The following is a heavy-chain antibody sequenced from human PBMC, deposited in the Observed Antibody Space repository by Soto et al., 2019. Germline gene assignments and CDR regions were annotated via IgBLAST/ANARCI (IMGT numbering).Heavy chain of an antibody. J-gene: IGHJ4*02. D-gene: IGHD6-19*01. CDR2: IYYSGST. CDR1: GGSISSYY. CDR3: AKDFLFGWPFDY. V-gene: IGHV4-59*12. Sequence: SGTLALTCTVSGGSISSYYWSWIRQPPGKGLEWIGYIYYSGSTNYNPSLKSRVTISVDTSKNQFSLRAEDTAVYYCAKDFLFGWPFDYWGQGTLVTVSS.